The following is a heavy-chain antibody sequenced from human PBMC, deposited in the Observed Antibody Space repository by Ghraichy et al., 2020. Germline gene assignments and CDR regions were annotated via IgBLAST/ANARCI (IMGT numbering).Heavy chain of an antibody. V-gene: IGHV3-11*04. Sequence: GGSLRLSCAASAFTFSDYYMSWIRQAPGKGLEWVSYISSSGSTIYYADSVKGRFTISRDNAKNSLYLQMNSLRAEDTAVYYCARDLLNSDMDVWGQGTTVTVSS. CDR1: AFTFSDYY. CDR3: ARDLLNSDMDV. D-gene: IGHD2-15*01. CDR2: ISSSGSTI. J-gene: IGHJ6*02.